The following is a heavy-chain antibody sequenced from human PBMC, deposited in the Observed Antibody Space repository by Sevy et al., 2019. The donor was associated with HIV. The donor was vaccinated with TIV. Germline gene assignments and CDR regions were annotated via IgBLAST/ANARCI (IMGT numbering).Heavy chain of an antibody. CDR2: MKSKTEGGTT. CDR1: GFTFSDAW. CDR3: ARGPLHGDYSY. D-gene: IGHD4-17*01. J-gene: IGHJ4*02. V-gene: IGHV3-15*01. Sequence: GGSLRLSCAASGFTFSDAWMSWVRQGPGKGLEWVGRMKSKTEGGTTDYAAPVKGRFTISRDDSKNTLYLQMNSLRAEDTAVYYCARGPLHGDYSYWGQGTLVTVSS.